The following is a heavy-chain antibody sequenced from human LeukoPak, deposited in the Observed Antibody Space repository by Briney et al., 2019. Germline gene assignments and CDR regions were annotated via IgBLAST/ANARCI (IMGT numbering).Heavy chain of an antibody. D-gene: IGHD1-26*01. CDR3: AKDMATRGRTGMDV. Sequence: GGSLRLSCAASGFTFDNYAMHWVRQAPGKGLEWVSGISWNSGSIGYADSVKGRFTISRDNAKNCLYLQMNILRAEDTALYYCAKDMATRGRTGMDVWGQGTTVTVSS. CDR1: GFTFDNYA. CDR2: ISWNSGSI. V-gene: IGHV3-9*01. J-gene: IGHJ6*02.